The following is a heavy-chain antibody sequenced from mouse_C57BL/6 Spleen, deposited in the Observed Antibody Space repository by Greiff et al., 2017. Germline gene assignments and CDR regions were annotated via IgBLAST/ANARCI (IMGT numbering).Heavy chain of an antibody. CDR3: ARERGSSYEDAMDY. V-gene: IGHV1-22*01. CDR2: IIPNNGGT. Sequence: EVKLVESGPELVKPGASVKMSCKASGYTFTDYNMHWVKQSHGKSLEWIGYIIPNNGGTSYNQKFKGKATLTVNKSSSTAYMELRSLTSEDSAVYYCARERGSSYEDAMDYWGQGTSVTVSS. J-gene: IGHJ4*01. D-gene: IGHD1-1*01. CDR1: GYTFTDYN.